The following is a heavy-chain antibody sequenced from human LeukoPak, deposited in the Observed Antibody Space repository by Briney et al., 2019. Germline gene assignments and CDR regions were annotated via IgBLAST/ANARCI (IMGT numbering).Heavy chain of an antibody. J-gene: IGHJ4*02. CDR1: GFTFNSYA. Sequence: GGSLRLSCAASGFTFNSYAMSWVRQAPGKGLEWVSGIDGSGDNTYYADSVKGRFTISRDNSKDTLFLQMNSLRAEDTAVYYCAEADSYGGNSQLFDFWGQGTLVTVSS. CDR2: IDGSGDNT. D-gene: IGHD2-21*01. V-gene: IGHV3-23*01. CDR3: AEADSYGGNSQLFDF.